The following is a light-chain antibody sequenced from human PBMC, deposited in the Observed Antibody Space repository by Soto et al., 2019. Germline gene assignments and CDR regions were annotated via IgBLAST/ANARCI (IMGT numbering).Light chain of an antibody. J-gene: IGKJ4*01. CDR3: QQANSFPLT. CDR2: AAS. Sequence: DIQMTQSPSSLSASSGETSTITCRSSQDIRSYLAWYQQKPGKAPKLLIYAASTLQSGVPSRFSGSGSGTDFTLTISSLQPEDFATYYCQQANSFPLTFGGGTKVDIK. CDR1: QDIRSY. V-gene: IGKV1-12*01.